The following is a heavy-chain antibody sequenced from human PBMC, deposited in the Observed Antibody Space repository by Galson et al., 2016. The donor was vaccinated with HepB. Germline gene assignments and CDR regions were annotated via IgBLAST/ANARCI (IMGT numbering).Heavy chain of an antibody. CDR1: GFSVSSNY. V-gene: IGHV3-53*01. D-gene: IGHD3-3*01. CDR2: IYSRGNT. CDR3: VRSPPGSGYFLLYYFEY. Sequence: SLRLSCAASGFSVSSNYLSWVRPVPGKGLEWVSVIYSRGNTYYADSVKCRFTLSRDSSKNTLYLQMDSLRAEDTAMYYCVRSPPGSGYFLLYYFEYWGQGTPVTVSS. J-gene: IGHJ4*02.